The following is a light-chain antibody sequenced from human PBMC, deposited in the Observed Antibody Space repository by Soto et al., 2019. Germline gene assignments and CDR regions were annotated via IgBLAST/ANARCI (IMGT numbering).Light chain of an antibody. CDR1: SSDVGGYNF. J-gene: IGLJ1*01. Sequence: QSVLTQPASASGSPGQSITISCTGTSSDVGGYNFVSWYQQHPGKAPKLMIYDVNTRPSGVSNRFSGSKSGNTASLTISGLQAKDEADYYCSSYTSSSTLVFGTGTKVTVL. CDR3: SSYTSSSTLV. CDR2: DVN. V-gene: IGLV2-14*01.